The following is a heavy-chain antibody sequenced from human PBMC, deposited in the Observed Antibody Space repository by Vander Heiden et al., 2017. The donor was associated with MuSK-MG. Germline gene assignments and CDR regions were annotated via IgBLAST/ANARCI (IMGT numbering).Heavy chain of an antibody. CDR2: IYYSGST. D-gene: IGHD2-15*01. Sequence: QLQLQESGPGLVKPSETLSLTCTVSGGSISSSSYYWGWIRRPPGKGLEWIGSIYYSGSTYYNPSLKSRVTISVDTSKNQFSLKLSSVTAADTAVYYCARLYCSGGSCYSGYGMDVWGQGTTVTVSS. J-gene: IGHJ6*02. CDR1: GGSISSSSYY. V-gene: IGHV4-39*01. CDR3: ARLYCSGGSCYSGYGMDV.